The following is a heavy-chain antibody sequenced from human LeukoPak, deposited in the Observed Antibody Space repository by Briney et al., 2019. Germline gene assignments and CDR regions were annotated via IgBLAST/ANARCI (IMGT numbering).Heavy chain of an antibody. J-gene: IGHJ3*02. CDR2: VYYSGTT. Sequence: SETLSLTCTVSGGSISSYYWSWIRQPPGRGLEWIGYVYYSGTTNYSPSLRSRVTISVDTSKNQFSLKLSSVTAADTAVYYCAGGLTWENASDIWGQGTKVTVSS. D-gene: IGHD1-26*01. V-gene: IGHV4-59*01. CDR3: AGGLTWENASDI. CDR1: GGSISSYY.